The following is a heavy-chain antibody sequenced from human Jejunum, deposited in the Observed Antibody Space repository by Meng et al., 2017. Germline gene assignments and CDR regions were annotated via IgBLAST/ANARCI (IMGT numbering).Heavy chain of an antibody. CDR1: GYRFTNYW. J-gene: IGHJ4*02. CDR3: TAREYVGVNATVY. D-gene: IGHD2-15*01. Sequence: GESLKISCKASGYRFTNYWIGWVRQLPGKGLEWMGIFNPADSDVQYSLSVKGQVTSSADKSITTAYLQWSRLQASDTAMYYCTAREYVGVNATVYWGQGTLVTVSS. CDR2: FNPADSDV. V-gene: IGHV5-51*01.